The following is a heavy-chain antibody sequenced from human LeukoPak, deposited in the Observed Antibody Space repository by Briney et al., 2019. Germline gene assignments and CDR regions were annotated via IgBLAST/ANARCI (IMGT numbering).Heavy chain of an antibody. Sequence: QPGGSLRLSCAASGFTFSSYAMSWVRQAPGKGLEWVSVIYSGDTTFYADSVRGKFTISRDNSKNTLYLQMNSLRAEDTAVYYCASILRSSSGYYFDYWGQGTLSPSPQ. V-gene: IGHV3-66*01. D-gene: IGHD3-10*01. J-gene: IGHJ4*02. CDR2: IYSGDTT. CDR1: GFTFSSYA. CDR3: ASILRSSSGYYFDY.